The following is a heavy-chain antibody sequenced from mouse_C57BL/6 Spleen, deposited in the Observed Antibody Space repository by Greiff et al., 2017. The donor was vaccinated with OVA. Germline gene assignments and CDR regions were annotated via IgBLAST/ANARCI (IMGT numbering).Heavy chain of an antibody. CDR3: TIITTVVNYFDY. J-gene: IGHJ2*01. V-gene: IGHV14-1*01. CDR2: IDPEDGDT. D-gene: IGHD1-1*01. CDR1: GFNIKDYY. Sequence: EVQGVESGAELVRPGASVKLSCTASGFNIKDYYMHWVKQRPEQGLEWIGRIDPEDGDTEYAPKFQGKATMTADTSSNTAYLQLSSLTSEDTAVYYCTIITTVVNYFDYWGQGTTLTVSS.